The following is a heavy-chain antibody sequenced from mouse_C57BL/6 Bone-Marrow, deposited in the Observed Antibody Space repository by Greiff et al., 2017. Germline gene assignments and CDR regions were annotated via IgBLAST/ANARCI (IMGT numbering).Heavy chain of an antibody. D-gene: IGHD1-1*01. Sequence: VQLQQPGAELVKPGASVKMSCKASGYTFTSYWITWVKQRPGQGLEWIGDIYPGSGSTNYNEKFKRKATLTVDTSSSTAYMQLSSLTSEDSAVYYCARRGDGSSSDWGQGTTLTVSS. CDR2: IYPGSGST. V-gene: IGHV1-55*01. CDR3: ARRGDGSSSD. J-gene: IGHJ2*01. CDR1: GYTFTSYW.